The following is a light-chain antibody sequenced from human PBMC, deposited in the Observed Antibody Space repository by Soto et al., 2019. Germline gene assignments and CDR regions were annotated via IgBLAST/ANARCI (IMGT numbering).Light chain of an antibody. J-gene: IGKJ3*01. CDR2: DAS. CDR1: QSVDSY. CDR3: QHRSGFT. V-gene: IGKV3-11*01. Sequence: EIVLTQSPATLSLSPGERATLSCRASQSVDSYLAWYQQKPGQAPRLLIHDASHRATGIPARFSGSGSGTDFTLTISSLGPEDFAIYYCQHRSGFTFGPGTKVDIK.